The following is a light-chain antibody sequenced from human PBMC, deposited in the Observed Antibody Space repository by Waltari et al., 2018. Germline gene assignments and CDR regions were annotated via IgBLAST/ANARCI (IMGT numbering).Light chain of an antibody. V-gene: IGLV2-23*01. CDR3: CSYAGSSTFYV. CDR2: EGS. Sequence: SALTQPASVSGSPGQSITISCTGTSSAVGSYNLVSWYQQHPGKAPKLMIYEGSKRPSGVSNRFSGSKSGNTASLTISGLQAEDEADYYCCSYAGSSTFYVFGTGTKVTVL. CDR1: SSAVGSYNL. J-gene: IGLJ1*01.